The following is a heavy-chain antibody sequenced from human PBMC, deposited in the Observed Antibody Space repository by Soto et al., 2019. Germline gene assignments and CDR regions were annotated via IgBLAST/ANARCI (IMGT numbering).Heavy chain of an antibody. CDR3: AREEGGSYY. CDR2: IWYDGSNK. Sequence: QVQLVESGGGVVQPGRSLRLSCAASGFTFSSYGMHWVRQAPGKGLEWVAVIWYDGSNKYYADSVKGRFTISRDNSKNTLYLQMNSLRAEDTTVYYCAREEGGSYYWGQGTLVTVSS. CDR1: GFTFSSYG. D-gene: IGHD1-26*01. V-gene: IGHV3-33*01. J-gene: IGHJ4*02.